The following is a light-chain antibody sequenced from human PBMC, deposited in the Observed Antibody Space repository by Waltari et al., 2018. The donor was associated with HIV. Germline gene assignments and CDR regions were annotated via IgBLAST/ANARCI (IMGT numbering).Light chain of an antibody. CDR2: KDS. CDR3: QSADSSGTHYV. CDR1: ALPKQY. V-gene: IGLV3-25*03. J-gene: IGLJ1*01. Sequence: SYELTQPPSVSVSPGQTARITCSGDALPKQYAYWYQQKPGQAPVVMIYKDSERPSGIPERLSGSSSGTTVTLTISGVQAEDEADYYCQSADSSGTHYVFGTGTKVTVL.